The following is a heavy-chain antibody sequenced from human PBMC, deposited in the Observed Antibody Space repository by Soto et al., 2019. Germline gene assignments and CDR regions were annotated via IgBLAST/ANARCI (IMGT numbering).Heavy chain of an antibody. V-gene: IGHV1-3*01. Sequence: ASVKVSCKASGYTFTSYAMHWVRQAPGQRLEWMGWINAGNGNTKYSQKFQGRVTITRDTSASTAYMELSSLRSEDTAVYYCARVHYDYIWGSYRPFDYWGQGTLVTV. CDR2: INAGNGNT. CDR1: GYTFTSYA. J-gene: IGHJ4*02. D-gene: IGHD3-16*02. CDR3: ARVHYDYIWGSYRPFDY.